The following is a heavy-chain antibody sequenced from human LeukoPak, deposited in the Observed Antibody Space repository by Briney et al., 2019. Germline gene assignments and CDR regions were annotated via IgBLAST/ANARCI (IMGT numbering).Heavy chain of an antibody. CDR2: IKPDGSEK. D-gene: IGHD2-8*02. J-gene: IGHJ4*02. CDR1: GFTFSRYW. CDR3: ARGGSWSWDN. Sequence: GRSLRLSCVPAGFTFSRYWMNCVRQAAGKWLEWVAIIKPDGSEKFYADSVRDRFTTSRDNAKNSLYLQMNSLRADDTAVYYCARGGSWSWDNWGQGTLVTVSS. V-gene: IGHV3-7*01.